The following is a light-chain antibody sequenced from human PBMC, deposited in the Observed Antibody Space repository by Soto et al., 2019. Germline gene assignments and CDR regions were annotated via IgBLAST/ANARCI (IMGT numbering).Light chain of an antibody. J-gene: IGKJ5*01. Sequence: ETVFTQSPATLSLSPGERATLSCRASQSVRSYLAWYQQKPGQAPRLLIYDASNRATGIPARFSGSGSATDFTLTISSLEPEDFAVYYCQQHNNWPTFGQGTRLEI. CDR3: QQHNNWPT. V-gene: IGKV3-11*01. CDR2: DAS. CDR1: QSVRSY.